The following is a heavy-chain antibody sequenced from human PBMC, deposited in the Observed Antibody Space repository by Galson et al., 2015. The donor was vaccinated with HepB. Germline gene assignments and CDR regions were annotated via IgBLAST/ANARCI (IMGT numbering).Heavy chain of an antibody. Sequence: SLRLSCAASGFTFSDYYMSWIRQAPGKGLEWVSYISSSGSTIYYADSVKGRFTISRDNAKNSLYLQMNSLRAEDTAVYYCAREGISGWYDSSGYYYFFDYWGQRTLVTVSS. CDR2: ISSSGSTI. J-gene: IGHJ4*02. CDR1: GFTFSDYY. V-gene: IGHV3-11*01. D-gene: IGHD3-22*01. CDR3: AREGISGWYDSSGYYYFFDY.